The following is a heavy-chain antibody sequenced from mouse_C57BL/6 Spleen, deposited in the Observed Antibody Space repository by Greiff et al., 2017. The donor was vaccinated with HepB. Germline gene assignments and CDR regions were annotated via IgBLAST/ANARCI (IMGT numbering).Heavy chain of an antibody. Sequence: EVQGVESGGGLVKPGGSLKLSCAASGFTFSSYTMSWVRQTPEKRLEWVATISGGGGNTYYPDSVKGRFTISRDNAKNTLYLQMSSLRSEDTALYYCARHLYYGSSLYFDYWGQGTTLTVSS. CDR3: ARHLYYGSSLYFDY. CDR1: GFTFSSYT. D-gene: IGHD1-1*01. V-gene: IGHV5-9*01. CDR2: ISGGGGNT. J-gene: IGHJ2*01.